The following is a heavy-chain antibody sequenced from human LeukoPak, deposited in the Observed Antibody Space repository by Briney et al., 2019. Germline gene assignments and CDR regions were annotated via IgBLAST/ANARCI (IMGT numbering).Heavy chain of an antibody. D-gene: IGHD6-13*01. CDR1: GGSISSSSYY. J-gene: IGHJ6*02. CDR3: ARQGPGYSSSWYGAFGVDYYYYYGMDV. V-gene: IGHV4-39*01. CDR2: IYYSGST. Sequence: SETLSLTCTVSGGSISSSSYYWGWIRQPPGKGLEWIGSIYYSGSTYYNPSLKSRVTISVDTSKNQFSLKLSSVTAADTAVYYCARQGPGYSSSWYGAFGVDYYYYYGMDVWGQGTTVTVSS.